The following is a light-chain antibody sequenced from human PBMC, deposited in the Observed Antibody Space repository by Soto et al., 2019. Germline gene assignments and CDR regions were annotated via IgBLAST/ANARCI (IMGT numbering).Light chain of an antibody. J-gene: IGLJ2*01. CDR1: SSDVGGYNS. Sequence: QSALTQPPSASGSPGQSVTISCTGTSSDVGGYNSVSWYQQHPGKAPKLMIYYVSKRPSGVPDRFSGSKSGNTASLTVSGLQAEDEADYFCSSYADSNNLVFGGGTKLTVL. V-gene: IGLV2-8*01. CDR2: YVS. CDR3: SSYADSNNLV.